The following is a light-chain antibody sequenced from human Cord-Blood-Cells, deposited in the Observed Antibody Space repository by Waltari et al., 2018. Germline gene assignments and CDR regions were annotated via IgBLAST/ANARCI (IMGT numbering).Light chain of an antibody. CDR1: QSVSSSY. Sequence: EIVLTQYTATLSLSPGERATLTCRASQSVSSSYLAWYQQKPGQAPRLLIYGASSRATGIPDRFSGSGSGTDFTLTISRLEPEDFAVYYCQQYGSSPLYTFGQGTKLEIK. CDR3: QQYGSSPLYT. V-gene: IGKV3-20*01. CDR2: GAS. J-gene: IGKJ2*01.